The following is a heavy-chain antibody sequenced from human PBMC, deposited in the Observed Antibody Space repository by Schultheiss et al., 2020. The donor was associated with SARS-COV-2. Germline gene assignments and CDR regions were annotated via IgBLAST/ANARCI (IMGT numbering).Heavy chain of an antibody. CDR2: ISYDGSNK. J-gene: IGHJ4*02. V-gene: IGHV3-30*18. CDR1: GFTFSDYY. D-gene: IGHD3-10*01. Sequence: GESLKISCAASGFTFSDYYMSWIRQAPGKGLEWVAVISYDGSNKYYADSVKGRFTISRDNSKNTLYLQMNSLRAEDTAVYYCAKDRRVRGRFDYWGQGTLVTVSS. CDR3: AKDRRVRGRFDY.